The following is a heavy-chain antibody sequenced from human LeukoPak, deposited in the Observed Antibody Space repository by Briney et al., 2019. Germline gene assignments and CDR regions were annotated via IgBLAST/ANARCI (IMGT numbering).Heavy chain of an antibody. Sequence: PSETLSHTCTVSGGSNSTYYWSRIRQPPGKGMEWIAYIYYSGSTNYNPSLKSRVPISVDTSKKQFSLNLGSVTAANTPLYNSARAPCSEQQLADYLDYWGQGTLVTVSS. CDR2: IYYSGST. CDR3: ARAPCSEQQLADYLDY. CDR1: GGSNSTYY. V-gene: IGHV4-59*01. D-gene: IGHD6-13*01. J-gene: IGHJ4*02.